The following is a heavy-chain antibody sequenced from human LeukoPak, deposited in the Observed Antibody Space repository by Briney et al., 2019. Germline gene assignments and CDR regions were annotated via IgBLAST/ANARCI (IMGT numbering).Heavy chain of an antibody. CDR1: GGTFSSYA. CDR3: ARELRRELILDY. CDR2: IIPIFGTA. V-gene: IGHV1-69*13. D-gene: IGHD1-26*01. J-gene: IGHJ4*02. Sequence: SVKVSCKASGGTFSSYAISWVRQAPGQGLEWMGGIIPIFGTANYAQKFQGRVTITADEPTSTAYMELSSLRSEDTAVYYCARELRRELILDYWGQGTLVTVSS.